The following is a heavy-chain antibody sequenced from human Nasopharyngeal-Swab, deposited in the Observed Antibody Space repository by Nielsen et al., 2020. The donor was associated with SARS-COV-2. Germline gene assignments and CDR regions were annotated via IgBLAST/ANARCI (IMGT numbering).Heavy chain of an antibody. J-gene: IGHJ3*02. CDR2: ISSSGSTI. CDR3: ARVDVHDAFDI. V-gene: IGHV3-11*04. D-gene: IGHD3-16*01. Sequence: GESLKISCAASGFTFSDYYMSWIRQAPGKGLEWVSYISSSGSTIYYADSVKGRFTISRDNAKNTLYLQMNSLRAEDTAVYYCARVDVHDAFDIWGQGTMVTVSS. CDR1: GFTFSDYY.